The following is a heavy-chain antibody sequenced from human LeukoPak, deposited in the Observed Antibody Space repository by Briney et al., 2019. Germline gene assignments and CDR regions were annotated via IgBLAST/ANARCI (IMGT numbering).Heavy chain of an antibody. CDR2: IYHSGST. CDR3: ARDQEYYYDSSGRYFDL. D-gene: IGHD3-22*01. Sequence: GSLRLSCAASGFTFSTYAMSWVRQPPGKGLEWIGEIYHSGSTNYNPFLKSRVTISVDKSKNQFSLKLSSVTAADTAAYYCARDQEYYYDSSGRYFDLWGRGTLVTVSS. J-gene: IGHJ2*01. V-gene: IGHV4-4*02. CDR1: GFTFSTYAM.